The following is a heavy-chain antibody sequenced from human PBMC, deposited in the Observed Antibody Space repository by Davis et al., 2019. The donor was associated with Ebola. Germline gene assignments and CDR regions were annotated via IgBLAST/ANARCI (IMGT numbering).Heavy chain of an antibody. CDR1: GGSISSANW. J-gene: IGHJ4*02. Sequence: GSLRPSCAVSGGSISSANWWSRVRQPPGKGLEWIGEIYHSGGAYYNPSLKSRVTISVDTSKNQFSLKLSSVTAADTAVYYCATYGGNSPIDYWGQGTLVTVSS. CDR2: IYHSGGA. V-gene: IGHV4-4*02. D-gene: IGHD4-23*01. CDR3: ATYGGNSPIDY.